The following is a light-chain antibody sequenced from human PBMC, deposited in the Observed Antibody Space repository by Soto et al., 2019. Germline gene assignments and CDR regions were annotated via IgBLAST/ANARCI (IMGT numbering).Light chain of an antibody. CDR3: QQYINWPRLS. V-gene: IGKV3-15*01. CDR2: GAS. J-gene: IGKJ4*01. CDR1: QSVSSD. Sequence: EIAMTQSPATLSVSPGERATLSCRTSQSVSSDLAWYQQKPGQAPRLLIYGASTRATGIPDRFSGSGSGTEFTLTISSLRSEDFVVYYCQQYINWPRLSFGGGTKVEIK.